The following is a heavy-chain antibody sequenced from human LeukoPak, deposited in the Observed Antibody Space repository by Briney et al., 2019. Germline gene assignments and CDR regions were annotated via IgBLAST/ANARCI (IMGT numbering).Heavy chain of an antibody. J-gene: IGHJ4*02. CDR1: RFTFSSFD. CDR3: ARQIGVSIDY. Sequence: GGSLRLSCAASRFTFSSFDMHWVRQAPGKGLEWVTFIRFDGSNKYYADSVKGRFTISRDNSKNTLYLQMSSLRPEDTAVYYRARQIGVSIDYWGQGTLVTVSS. D-gene: IGHD5/OR15-5a*01. CDR2: IRFDGSNK. V-gene: IGHV3-30*02.